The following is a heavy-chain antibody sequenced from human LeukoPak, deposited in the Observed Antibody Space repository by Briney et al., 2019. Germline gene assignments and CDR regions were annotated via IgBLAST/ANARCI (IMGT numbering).Heavy chain of an antibody. Sequence: PSETLSLTCTVSGGSISSYYWSWIRQPPGKGLEWIGYIYYSGSTNYNPSLKSRVTISVDTSKNQFSLKLSSVTAADTAVYYCARSIIPYYFGYWGQGTLVTVSS. CDR2: IYYSGST. CDR3: ARSIIPYYFGY. CDR1: GGSISSYY. V-gene: IGHV4-59*01. J-gene: IGHJ4*02.